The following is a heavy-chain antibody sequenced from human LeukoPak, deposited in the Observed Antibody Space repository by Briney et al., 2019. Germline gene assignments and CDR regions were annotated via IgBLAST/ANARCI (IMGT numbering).Heavy chain of an antibody. J-gene: IGHJ6*03. Sequence: SVTLSFKCSGGTFSIYSISWVRQAPGQGLEWMGGIIPTFGTAHYAHKFQGRVTFTTDESTTTAYMELRSLRSEDTAVYYCASEGNYDSSGYSRYNYYYMDVWGKGTAVTVSS. CDR1: GGTFSIYS. CDR3: ASEGNYDSSGYSRYNYYYMDV. CDR2: IIPTFGTA. D-gene: IGHD3-22*01. V-gene: IGHV1-69*05.